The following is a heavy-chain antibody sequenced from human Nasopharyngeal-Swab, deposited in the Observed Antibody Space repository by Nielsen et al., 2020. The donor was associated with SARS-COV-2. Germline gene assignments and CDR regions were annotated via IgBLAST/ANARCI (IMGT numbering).Heavy chain of an antibody. Sequence: SVKVSCKTSVGTFSNYAINWVRQAPGQGPEWMGGVIPIFGTPVYAQSFLGRVTITADASAHTAYMELSSLRSGDTAIYYCATLNHTWWSPFDYWGQGTLLTVSS. D-gene: IGHD2-15*01. CDR2: VIPIFGTP. CDR1: VGTFSNYA. CDR3: ATLNHTWWSPFDY. J-gene: IGHJ4*02. V-gene: IGHV1-69*13.